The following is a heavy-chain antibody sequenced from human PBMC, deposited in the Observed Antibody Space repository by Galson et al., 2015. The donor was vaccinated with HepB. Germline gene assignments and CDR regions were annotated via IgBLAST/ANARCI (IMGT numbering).Heavy chain of an antibody. Sequence: SLRLSCATSEFTFSSHTMNWVRQAPGRGLEWVSSITSSSNYIYYADSVKGRFTISRDNAKNSLFLQMDSLRAEDTAVYYCARASSGLQYYFDFWGQGTLVTVSS. CDR1: EFTFSSHT. J-gene: IGHJ4*02. CDR3: ARASSGLQYYFDF. D-gene: IGHD3-22*01. CDR2: ITSSSNYI. V-gene: IGHV3-21*01.